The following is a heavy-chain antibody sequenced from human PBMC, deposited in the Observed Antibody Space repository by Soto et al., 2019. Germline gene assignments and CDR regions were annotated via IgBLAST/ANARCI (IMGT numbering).Heavy chain of an antibody. CDR3: ARDTGTYPYYFDY. V-gene: IGHV4-30-4*01. D-gene: IGHD1-26*01. Sequence: QVQLQESGPGLVKPSQTLSLTCTVSGGSISSGENFWNWIRQSPGKGLEWIGYIHHSGSTYYNPSLKSRLTISVDTSKNQISLKLNSVTAADTAMYYCARDTGTYPYYFDYWGQGTLVTVSS. CDR2: IHHSGST. J-gene: IGHJ4*02. CDR1: GGSISSGENF.